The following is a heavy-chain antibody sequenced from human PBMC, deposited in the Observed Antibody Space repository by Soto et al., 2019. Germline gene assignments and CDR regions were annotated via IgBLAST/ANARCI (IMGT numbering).Heavy chain of an antibody. D-gene: IGHD3-3*01. CDR1: GYPVTAYY. V-gene: IGHV1-2*02. CDR2: INPATGAA. CDR3: ARGGGVGVAGSAAFDM. J-gene: IGHJ3*02. Sequence: QLHLVQSGAVVKKPGASVTVSCSASGYPVTAYYMHWVRQAPVRGLEWMGGINPATGAAKYTQTFQGRVTMTRDTSTSTVFMELSGLRSEDTAVFYWARGGGVGVAGSAAFDMWGQGTLVTVSS.